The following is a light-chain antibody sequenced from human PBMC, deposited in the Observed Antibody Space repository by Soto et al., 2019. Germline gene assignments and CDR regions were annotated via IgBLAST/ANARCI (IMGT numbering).Light chain of an antibody. CDR1: QSVSYF. CDR3: QQRSNWPRT. V-gene: IGKV3-11*01. Sequence: EIVLTQTPATLSLFPGERATLSCRASQSVSYFLAWYQQKPGQAPRLLISDASNRATGIPARFSGSGSGTDFTLTISSLEPEDFAVYYCQQRSNWPRTFGQGTKVDIK. J-gene: IGKJ1*01. CDR2: DAS.